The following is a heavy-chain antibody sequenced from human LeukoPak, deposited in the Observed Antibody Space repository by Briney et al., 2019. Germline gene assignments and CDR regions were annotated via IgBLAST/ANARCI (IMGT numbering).Heavy chain of an antibody. J-gene: IGHJ4*02. CDR1: GGSISSYY. CDR2: IYTSGST. D-gene: IGHD1-26*01. Sequence: SSETLSLTCTVSGGSISSYYWSWIRQPAGKGLEWIGRIYTSGSTNYNPSLKSRVTMSVDTSKNQFSLKLSSVTAADTAVYYCARRRYSGSSQHFDYWGQGTLVTVSS. CDR3: ARRRYSGSSQHFDY. V-gene: IGHV4-4*07.